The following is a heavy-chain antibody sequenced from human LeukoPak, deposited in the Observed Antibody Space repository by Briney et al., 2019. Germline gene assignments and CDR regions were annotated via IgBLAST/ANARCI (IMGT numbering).Heavy chain of an antibody. CDR1: GYTFTSYG. Sequence: ASVKVSCKASGYTFTSYGISWVRQAPGQGLEWMGWISAYNGNTNYAQKLQGRVTMTTDTSTSTAYMELRSLRSDDTAVYYCARGVLRYFDWWSGVYYMDVWGKGTTVTVSS. J-gene: IGHJ6*03. CDR2: ISAYNGNT. D-gene: IGHD3-9*01. CDR3: ARGVLRYFDWWSGVYYMDV. V-gene: IGHV1-18*01.